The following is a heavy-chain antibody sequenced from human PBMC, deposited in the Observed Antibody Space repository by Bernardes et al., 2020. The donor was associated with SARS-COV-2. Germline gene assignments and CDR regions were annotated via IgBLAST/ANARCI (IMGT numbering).Heavy chain of an antibody. D-gene: IGHD1-26*01. Sequence: GGSLRLSCAASGFSFSDTYMSWIRRAPGKGLEWVSYISIAGSTIYYADSVKGRFTVSRDNAKNSLYLQMNTLRADDTAVYYCARALQGANFFDYWGQGTLVTVSS. CDR2: ISIAGSTI. CDR3: ARALQGANFFDY. J-gene: IGHJ4*02. CDR1: GFSFSDTY. V-gene: IGHV3-11*01.